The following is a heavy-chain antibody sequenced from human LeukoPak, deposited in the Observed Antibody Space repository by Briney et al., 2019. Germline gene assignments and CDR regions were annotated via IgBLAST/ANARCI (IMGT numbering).Heavy chain of an antibody. D-gene: IGHD3-9*01. Sequence: SETLSLTCSVSGGSISSGSYCWTWIRQPAGKGLEWIGRIFTGGSTNYNPSLKSRISISLDTSKNQFSLKLSSVTAADTAVYYCAREGTLTGYPGIYWYFDLWGSGTLVTVSA. J-gene: IGHJ2*01. V-gene: IGHV4-61*02. CDR1: GGSISSGSYC. CDR2: IFTGGST. CDR3: AREGTLTGYPGIYWYFDL.